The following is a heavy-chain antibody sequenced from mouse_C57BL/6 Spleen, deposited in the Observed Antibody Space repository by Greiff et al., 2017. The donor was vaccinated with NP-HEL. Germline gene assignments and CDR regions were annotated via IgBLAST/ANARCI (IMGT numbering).Heavy chain of an antibody. V-gene: IGHV1-55*01. D-gene: IGHD1-1*01. CDR1: GYTFTSYW. J-gene: IGHJ4*01. Sequence: QVQLQQSGAELVKPGASVKMSCKASGYTFTSYWITWVKQRPGQGLEWIGDIYPGSGSTNYNEKFKSKATLTVDTTSSTAYMQLSSLTSEDFAVYYCARKGTGSSYVGAMDYWGQGTSVTVSS. CDR3: ARKGTGSSYVGAMDY. CDR2: IYPGSGST.